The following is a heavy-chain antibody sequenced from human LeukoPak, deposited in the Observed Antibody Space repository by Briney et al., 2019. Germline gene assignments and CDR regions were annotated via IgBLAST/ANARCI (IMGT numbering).Heavy chain of an antibody. Sequence: PSETLPLTCTVSGGSISIYYWSWIRQPPGKGLEWIGYIYTSGSANYNPSLKSRVTISVDTSKNQFSLKLSSVTAADTAVYARHLKTRTTGTTGDAFDIWGQGTMVTVSS. CDR2: IYTSGSA. D-gene: IGHD1-1*01. CDR1: GGSISIYY. J-gene: IGHJ3*02. CDR3: HLKTRTTGTTGDAFDI. V-gene: IGHV4-4*09.